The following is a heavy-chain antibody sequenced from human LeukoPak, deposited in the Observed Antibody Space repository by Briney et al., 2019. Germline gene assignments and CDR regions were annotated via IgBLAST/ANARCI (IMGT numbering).Heavy chain of an antibody. D-gene: IGHD2-2*01. CDR2: IFFSGST. CDR1: GYSISNSNW. CDR3: ARGSNAGQV. V-gene: IGHV4-28*03. Sequence: PSETLSLTCAVSGYSISNSNWWGWIRQPPGKGLEWIGYIFFSGSTYYNPSLKSRVTVSLDTSKNQFSLKLSSVTAADTAVYYCARGSNAGQVWGQGTLVTVSS. J-gene: IGHJ4*02.